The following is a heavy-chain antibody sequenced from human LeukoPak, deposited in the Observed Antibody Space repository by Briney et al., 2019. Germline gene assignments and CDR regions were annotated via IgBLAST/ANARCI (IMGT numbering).Heavy chain of an antibody. CDR2: ITDSSSP. CDR1: GFTFSTYA. Sequence: GGSLRLSCAASGFTFSTYAMSWVRQAPGKGLEWVSTITDSSSPYYADSVKGRFTISRDNSKNTLYLQMSSLRAEDTAVYYCAKGRGGSPSCYDYWGQGTLVTVSS. V-gene: IGHV3-23*01. D-gene: IGHD2-2*01. CDR3: AKGRGGSPSCYDY. J-gene: IGHJ4*02.